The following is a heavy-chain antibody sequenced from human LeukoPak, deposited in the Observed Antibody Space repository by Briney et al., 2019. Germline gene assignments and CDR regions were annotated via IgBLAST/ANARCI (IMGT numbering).Heavy chain of an antibody. CDR2: IKQDGSEK. V-gene: IGHV3-7*01. CDR3: ARGSEYTSSTNYYFDY. CDR1: GFTFSSYW. D-gene: IGHD6-6*01. Sequence: PGGSLRLSCAASGFTFSSYWMSWVRQAPGKGLEWVANIKQDGSEKHYVDSVKGRFTISRDNAKKSLFPRMNSLRVEDTAVYYCARGSEYTSSTNYYFDYWGQGTLVTVSS. J-gene: IGHJ4*02.